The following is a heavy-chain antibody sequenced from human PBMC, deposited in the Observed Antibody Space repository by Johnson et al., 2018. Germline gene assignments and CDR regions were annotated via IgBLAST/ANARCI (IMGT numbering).Heavy chain of an antibody. J-gene: IGHJ6*02. CDR2: VFHSGTT. D-gene: IGHD4-17*01. CDR1: GGSIDRYY. CDR3: ARSAVPGYYFYGLDV. Sequence: QVQLQESGPGLVKASETLSLTCSVSGGSIDRYYWNWIRQSPRRGLEWIGSVFHSGTTSFNPSLSGRFTMSVDTSKKEFSLKLTSVTVADTAIYYCARSAVPGYYFYGLDVWGQGTTVAVSS. V-gene: IGHV4-59*01.